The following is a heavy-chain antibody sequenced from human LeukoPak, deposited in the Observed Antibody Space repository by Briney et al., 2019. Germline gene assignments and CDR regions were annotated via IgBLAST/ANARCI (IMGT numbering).Heavy chain of an antibody. CDR3: ARPRIAARPASRDAFDI. CDR2: INHSGST. V-gene: IGHV4-39*07. CDR1: GGSISSSSYY. Sequence: SETLSLTCTVSGGSISSSSYYWGWIRQPPGKGLEWIGEINHSGSTNYNPSLKSRVTISVDTSKNQFSLKLSSVTAADTAVYYCARPRIAARPASRDAFDIWGQGTMVTVSS. D-gene: IGHD6-6*01. J-gene: IGHJ3*02.